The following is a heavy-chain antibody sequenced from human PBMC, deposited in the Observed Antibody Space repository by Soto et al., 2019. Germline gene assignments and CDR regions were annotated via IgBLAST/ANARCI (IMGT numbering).Heavy chain of an antibody. CDR2: IYHSGST. Sequence: SETLSLTCAVSGGSISSSNWWSWVRQPPGKGLEWIGEIYHSGSTNYNPSLKSRVTISVDKSKNQFSLKLSSVTAADTAVYYCARVEAYFGGDCSFDPWGQGTLV. V-gene: IGHV4-4*02. J-gene: IGHJ5*02. D-gene: IGHD2-21*02. CDR1: GGSISSSNW. CDR3: ARVEAYFGGDCSFDP.